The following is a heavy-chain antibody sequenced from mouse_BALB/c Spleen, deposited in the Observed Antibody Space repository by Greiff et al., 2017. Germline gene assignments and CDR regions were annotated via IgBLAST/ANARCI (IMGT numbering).Heavy chain of an antibody. CDR1: GFTFSSYA. D-gene: IGHD1-1*01. CDR3: ARWPNYYGSSYLDY. V-gene: IGHV5-6-5*01. J-gene: IGHJ2*01. CDR2: ISSGGST. Sequence: EVKLVESGGGLVKPGGSLKLSCAASGFTFSSYAMSWVRQTPEKRLEWVASISSGGSTYYPDSVKGRFTISRDNARNILYLQMSSLRSEDTAMYYCARWPNYYGSSYLDYWGQGTTLTVSS.